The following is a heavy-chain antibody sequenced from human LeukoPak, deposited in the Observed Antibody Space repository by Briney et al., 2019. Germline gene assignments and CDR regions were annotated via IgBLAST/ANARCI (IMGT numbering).Heavy chain of an antibody. CDR1: GGSISSYY. V-gene: IGHV4-59*01. D-gene: IGHD6-13*01. CDR3: ARSYSSSSYFDY. Sequence: SETLSLTCTVSGGSISSYYWSWIRQPPGKGLEWIGYIYYSGSTNYNPSLKSRVAISVDTSKNQFSLKLSSVTAADTAVYYCARSYSSSSYFDYWGQGTLVTVSS. CDR2: IYYSGST. J-gene: IGHJ4*02.